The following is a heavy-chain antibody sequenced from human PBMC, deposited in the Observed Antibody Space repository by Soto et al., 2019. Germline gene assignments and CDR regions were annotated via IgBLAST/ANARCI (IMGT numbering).Heavy chain of an antibody. CDR2: INPNSGGT. J-gene: IGHJ4*02. V-gene: IGHV1-2*02. Sequence: ASVKVSCKASGYTFTGYYMHWVRQAPGQGLEWMGWINPNSGGTNYAQKFQGRVTMTTDTSTSTAYMELRSLRSDDTAVYYCARDPTRLDYWGQGTLVTVSS. CDR1: GYTFTGYY. CDR3: ARDPTRLDY.